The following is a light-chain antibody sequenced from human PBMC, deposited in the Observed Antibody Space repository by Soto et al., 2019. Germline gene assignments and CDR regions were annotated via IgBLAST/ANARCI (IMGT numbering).Light chain of an antibody. CDR2: DVS. CDR1: SSDVGGYNY. Sequence: QSVLTQPASVSGSPGQSITISCTGTSSDVGGYNYVSWYQHHPGKAPKLIIYDVSNRPSGVSMRFSASKSDNTASLTISGLQPEDVADYHCSSYTTSNTRQIVFGTGTKVTVL. J-gene: IGLJ1*01. CDR3: SSYTTSNTRQIV. V-gene: IGLV2-14*03.